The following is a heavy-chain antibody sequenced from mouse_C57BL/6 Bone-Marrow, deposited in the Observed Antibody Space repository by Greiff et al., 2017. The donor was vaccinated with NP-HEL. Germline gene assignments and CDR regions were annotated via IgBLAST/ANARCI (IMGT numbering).Heavy chain of an antibody. CDR3: ARGPLYGSSYFDY. CDR1: GFTFSDYY. D-gene: IGHD1-1*01. V-gene: IGHV5-16*01. Sequence: EVKVVESEGGLVQPGSSMKLSCTASGFTFSDYYMAWVRQVPEKGLEWVANINYDGSSTYYLDSLKSRFIISRDNAKNILYLQMSSLKSEDTATYYCARGPLYGSSYFDYWGQGTTLTVSS. CDR2: INYDGSST. J-gene: IGHJ2*01.